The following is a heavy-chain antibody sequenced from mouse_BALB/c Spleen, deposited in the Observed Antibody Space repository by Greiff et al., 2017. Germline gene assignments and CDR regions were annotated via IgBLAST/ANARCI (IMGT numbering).Heavy chain of an antibody. J-gene: IGHJ3*01. D-gene: IGHD2-4*01. CDR2: IYWDDDK. CDR1: GFSLSTSGMG. CDR3: ARRGDYDGVLFAY. Sequence: VKLMESGPGILQPSQTLSLTCSFSGFSLSTSGMGVSWIRQPSGKGLEWLAHIYWDDDKRYNPSLKSRLTISKDTSRNQVFLKITSVDTADTATYYCARRGDYDGVLFAYWGQGTLVTVSA. V-gene: IGHV8-12*01.